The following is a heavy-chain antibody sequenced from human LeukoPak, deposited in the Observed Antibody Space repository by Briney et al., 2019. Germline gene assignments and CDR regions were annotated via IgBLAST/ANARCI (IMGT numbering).Heavy chain of an antibody. J-gene: IGHJ3*02. D-gene: IGHD3-10*01. CDR1: GFTFSSYA. Sequence: PGGSLRLSCAASGFTFSSYAMHWVRQAPGKGLEGVAVISYDGSNKYYADSVKGRFTISRDNSKNTLYLQMNSLRAEDTAVYYCARDRYPELEAFDIWGQGTMVTVSS. V-gene: IGHV3-30*04. CDR2: ISYDGSNK. CDR3: ARDRYPELEAFDI.